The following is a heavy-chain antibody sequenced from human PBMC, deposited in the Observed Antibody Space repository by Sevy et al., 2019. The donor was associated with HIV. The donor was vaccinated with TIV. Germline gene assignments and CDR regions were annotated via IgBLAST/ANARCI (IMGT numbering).Heavy chain of an antibody. V-gene: IGHV3-23*01. CDR1: TFTFHTYV. Sequence: GGCLRLSCAASTFTFHTYVMSWVRQAPEKGLEWVSTISASGGYTYYADSVKGRFTISRDNSKNTVYLQMNSLRDEDTAVYCSAQEDTSGYFWGQGTVVTVSS. CDR3: AQEDTSGYF. CDR2: ISASGGYT. D-gene: IGHD3-22*01. J-gene: IGHJ4*02.